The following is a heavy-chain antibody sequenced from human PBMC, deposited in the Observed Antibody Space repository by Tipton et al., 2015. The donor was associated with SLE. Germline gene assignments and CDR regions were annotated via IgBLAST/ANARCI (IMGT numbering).Heavy chain of an antibody. CDR2: IKQDGSEK. Sequence: GSLRLSCTASGFTFSSYWMSWVRQAPGKGLEWVANIKQDGSEKNYVDSAKGRFTISRDNAKNSLYLQMNSLRAEDTALYYCAKAQRDAFDVWGQGTMVTVSS. V-gene: IGHV3-7*03. CDR3: AKAQRDAFDV. CDR1: GFTFSSYW. J-gene: IGHJ3*01.